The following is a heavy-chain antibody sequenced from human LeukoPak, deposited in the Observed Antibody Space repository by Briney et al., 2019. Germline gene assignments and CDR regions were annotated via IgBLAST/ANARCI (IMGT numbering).Heavy chain of an antibody. Sequence: PGGSLRPSCAASGFTFNTYSMNWARQAPGKGLEWVSTISDSGGGTYYADSVKGRFTISRDNSKNTLYLQMNSLRADDTAVYYCDGADFWGQGTLVTVSS. CDR1: GFTFNTYS. V-gene: IGHV3-23*01. J-gene: IGHJ4*02. CDR3: DGADF. CDR2: ISDSGGGT.